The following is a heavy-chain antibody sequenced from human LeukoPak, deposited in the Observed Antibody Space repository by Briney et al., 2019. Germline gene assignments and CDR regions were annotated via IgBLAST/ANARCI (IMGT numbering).Heavy chain of an antibody. CDR3: PRDPTIFGVVMDV. Sequence: GGSLRLSCAASGFTFSSYEMNWVRQAPGKGLEWVSYISSSGSTIYYADSVKGRFTISRDNAKNSLYLQMNSLRAEVTVIDYCPRDPTIFGVVMDVWGKGTTVTVSS. CDR1: GFTFSSYE. D-gene: IGHD3-3*01. V-gene: IGHV3-48*03. CDR2: ISSSGSTI. J-gene: IGHJ6*04.